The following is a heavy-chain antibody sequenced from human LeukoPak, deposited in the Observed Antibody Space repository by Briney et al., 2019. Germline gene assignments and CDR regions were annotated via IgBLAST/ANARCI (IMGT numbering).Heavy chain of an antibody. V-gene: IGHV1-24*01. Sequence: GASVKVSCKVSGYTLTELSMHWVRQAPGKGLEWMGGVDPGDGETIYAQEFQGRVTMTEDTSTDTAYMELSSLTSEDTAVYYCATSSLARDYSFAFDIWGQRTMVTVPS. CDR3: ATSSLARDYSFAFDI. CDR2: VDPGDGET. J-gene: IGHJ3*02. D-gene: IGHD2-15*01. CDR1: GYTLTELS.